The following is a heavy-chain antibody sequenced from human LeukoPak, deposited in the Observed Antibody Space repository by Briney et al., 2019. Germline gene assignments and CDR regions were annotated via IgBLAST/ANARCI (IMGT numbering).Heavy chain of an antibody. J-gene: IGHJ4*02. CDR2: INHSGST. CDR1: GGSFSGYY. V-gene: IGHV4-34*01. D-gene: IGHD3-16*01. Sequence: SSETLSLTCAVYGGSFSGYYWSWIRQPPGKGLEWIGEINHSGSTNYNPSLKSRVTISVDTSKNQFSLKLSSVTAADTAVYYCAREDYEKGCDYWGQGTLVTVSS. CDR3: AREDYEKGCDY.